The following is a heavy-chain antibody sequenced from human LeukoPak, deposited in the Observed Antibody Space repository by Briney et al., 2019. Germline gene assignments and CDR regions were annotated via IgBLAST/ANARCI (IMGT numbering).Heavy chain of an antibody. CDR1: GGSISSSSYY. Sequence: SETLSLTCTVSGGSISSSSYYWGWIRQPPGKGLEWIGSIYYSGSTYYNPSLKSRVTISVDTSKDQFSLKLSSVTAADTAVYYCASYSSSWRDFDYWGQGTLVTVSS. J-gene: IGHJ4*02. V-gene: IGHV4-39*07. D-gene: IGHD6-13*01. CDR3: ASYSSSWRDFDY. CDR2: IYYSGST.